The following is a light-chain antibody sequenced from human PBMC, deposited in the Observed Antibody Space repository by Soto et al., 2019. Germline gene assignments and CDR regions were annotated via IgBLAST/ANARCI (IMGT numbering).Light chain of an antibody. CDR3: QHYETYPA. V-gene: IGKV1-5*01. CDR1: QSISSW. J-gene: IGKJ1*01. Sequence: DIQMTQSPSTLSASVGDSVTIACRASQSISSWLAWYQRKPGIAPKLLISDASSLESGVPSRFSGSGSGTEFTLTISSLQPDYFATYYCQHYETYPAFGQGTKVEIK. CDR2: DAS.